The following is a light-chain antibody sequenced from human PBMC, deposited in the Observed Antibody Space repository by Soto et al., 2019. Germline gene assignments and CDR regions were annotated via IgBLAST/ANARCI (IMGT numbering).Light chain of an antibody. CDR3: HQYGSSPRT. CDR2: GAS. Sequence: VMTQTPLSLSVTPGQPASISCRASQSVSGSYLAWFQQKPGQAPRLLIYGASNRAAGIPDRFSGSGSGTDFTLTISRLEPEDFVVYYCHQYGSSPRTFGQGTKVDIK. CDR1: QSVSGSY. J-gene: IGKJ1*01. V-gene: IGKV3-20*01.